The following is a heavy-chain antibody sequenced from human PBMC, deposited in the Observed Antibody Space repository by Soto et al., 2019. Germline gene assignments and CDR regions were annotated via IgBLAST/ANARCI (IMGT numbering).Heavy chain of an antibody. CDR2: ISGSGVDT. CDR3: AKGGLLPRANRWF. Sequence: EVQLLESGGGLVQPGGSLRLSCAASGFTFRNYPMTWVRQAPGKGLDWVSTISGSGVDTYYPNSVKVRVTISRDNSKNTLYLKINSLRVEDTAVYYCAKGGLLPRANRWFWGQGTLVTVSS. D-gene: IGHD2-2*01. J-gene: IGHJ4*02. V-gene: IGHV3-23*01. CDR1: GFTFRNYP.